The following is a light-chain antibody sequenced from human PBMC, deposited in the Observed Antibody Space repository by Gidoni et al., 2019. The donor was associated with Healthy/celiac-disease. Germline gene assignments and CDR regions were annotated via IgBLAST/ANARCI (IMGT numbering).Light chain of an antibody. CDR3: SSYTSSSTEV. V-gene: IGLV2-14*01. CDR1: SSEVGGYNY. CDR2: DVS. Sequence: QSALTQPASVSGSPGQASNITGTGTSSEVGGYNYVHWYQQHPGKAPKLMIYDVSNRPSGVANRFSGSKSGNTASLTISGLQAEDEADYYCSSYTSSSTEVFGGGTKLTVL. J-gene: IGLJ3*02.